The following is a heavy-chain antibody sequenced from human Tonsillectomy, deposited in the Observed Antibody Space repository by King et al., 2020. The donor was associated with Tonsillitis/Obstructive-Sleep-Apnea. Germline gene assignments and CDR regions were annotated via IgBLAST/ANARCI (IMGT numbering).Heavy chain of an antibody. D-gene: IGHD6-13*01. CDR1: GGSISSYY. J-gene: IGHJ4*02. Sequence: VQLQESGPGLVKPSETLSLTCTVSGGSISSYYWSWIRQPPGKGLEWIGYIYYSGSTNYNPSLKSRVTISVDTSKNQFSLKLSSVTAADTAVYYCARARRSSSYFDYWGQGTLVTVSS. CDR2: IYYSGST. CDR3: ARARRSSSYFDY. V-gene: IGHV4-59*01.